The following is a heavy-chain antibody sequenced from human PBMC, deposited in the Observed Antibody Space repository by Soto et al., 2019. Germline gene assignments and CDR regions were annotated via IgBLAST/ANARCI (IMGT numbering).Heavy chain of an antibody. CDR3: ASSVARYYYSGMDV. Sequence: QVQLVQSGAEVKKPGSSVKVSCKASGGTFSSYAISWVRQAPGQGLEWMGGIIPIFGTANYAQKFQGGVTITADASASMAYMQLSSLRSEDTAVYYCASSVARYYYSGMDVWGQGATVTVSS. D-gene: IGHD5-12*01. J-gene: IGHJ6*02. CDR2: IIPIFGTA. V-gene: IGHV1-69*12. CDR1: GGTFSSYA.